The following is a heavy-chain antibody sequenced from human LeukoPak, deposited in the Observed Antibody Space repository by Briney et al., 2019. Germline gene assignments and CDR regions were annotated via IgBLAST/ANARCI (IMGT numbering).Heavy chain of an antibody. Sequence: PGGSLRLSCAASGFTFSSFEMNWVRQAPGRGPEWVSYISDSGSGIYYAESVRGRFTVSRDNAQNSLYLQMNSLRVEDTAVYYCAREELNCGGDRFQHWGQGTLVTVSS. V-gene: IGHV3-48*03. CDR3: AREELNCGGDRFQH. D-gene: IGHD2-21*02. CDR1: GFTFSSFE. CDR2: ISDSGSGI. J-gene: IGHJ4*02.